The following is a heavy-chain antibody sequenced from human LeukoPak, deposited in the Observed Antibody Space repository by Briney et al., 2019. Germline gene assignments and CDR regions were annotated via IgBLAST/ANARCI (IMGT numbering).Heavy chain of an antibody. CDR3: ARGLLAAAGIDY. D-gene: IGHD6-13*01. Sequence: GGSLRLSCAASGFTFSTYWMSWVRQAPGKGLEWVANIKQDGSEKNHVDSVKGRFTISRDNAKNSLYPQMNSLRAEDTAVYYCARGLLAAAGIDYWGQGALVTVSS. V-gene: IGHV3-7*04. CDR2: IKQDGSEK. CDR1: GFTFSTYW. J-gene: IGHJ4*02.